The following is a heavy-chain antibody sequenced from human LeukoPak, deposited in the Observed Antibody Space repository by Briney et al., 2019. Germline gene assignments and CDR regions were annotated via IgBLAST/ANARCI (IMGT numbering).Heavy chain of an antibody. V-gene: IGHV4-59*01. D-gene: IGHD3-10*01. CDR2: ISYSGST. J-gene: IGHJ4*02. CDR3: AREKYYYGSGSYRVIFDY. CDR1: GTSISSYF. Sequence: SETLSLTCNVFGTSISSYFWTWIRQPPGKGLEWIGYISYSGSTNYNPSLKSRVTISVDTSKTHFSLKLNSVTAEDTAVYYCAREKYYYGSGSYRVIFDYWGQGTLVTVSS.